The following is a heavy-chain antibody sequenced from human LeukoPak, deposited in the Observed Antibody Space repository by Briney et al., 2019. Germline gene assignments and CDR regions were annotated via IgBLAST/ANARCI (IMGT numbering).Heavy chain of an antibody. V-gene: IGHV3-30*01. CDR2: ISYDGSNK. Sequence: PGRSLRLSCAASGFTFSSYAMHWVRQAPGKGVEWVAVISYDGSNKYYADSVKGRFTISRDNSKNTLYLQMNSLRAEDTAVYYCAREEGSYHNGMDVWGQGTTVTVSS. D-gene: IGHD3-10*01. J-gene: IGHJ6*02. CDR3: AREEGSYHNGMDV. CDR1: GFTFSSYA.